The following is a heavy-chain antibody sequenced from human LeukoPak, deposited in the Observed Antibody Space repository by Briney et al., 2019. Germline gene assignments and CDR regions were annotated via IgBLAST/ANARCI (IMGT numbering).Heavy chain of an antibody. D-gene: IGHD2/OR15-2a*01. CDR1: GFTFNRYW. Sequence: GGSPRLSCAASGFTFNRYWMHWVRQVPGKGLVWVSRINSDGSSTTYADSVKGRFTISRDNARNTLYLQMNSLRAEDTAVYYCARGRGTIYVFDYWGQGTLVTVSS. CDR2: INSDGSST. J-gene: IGHJ4*02. CDR3: ARGRGTIYVFDY. V-gene: IGHV3-74*01.